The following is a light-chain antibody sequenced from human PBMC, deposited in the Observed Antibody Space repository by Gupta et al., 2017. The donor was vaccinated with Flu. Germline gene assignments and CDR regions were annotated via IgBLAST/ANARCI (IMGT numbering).Light chain of an antibody. CDR2: MAS. CDR1: QSVSYW. V-gene: IGKV1-5*03. Sequence: DSQMTQSPSTLSASVGDRVTITCLASQSVSYWLAWYQQKPGKAPKLLIYMASKSQSGVPSRFSATGSGKELTLTISDVQPDDFANYYCQQYNRHPFTFGLGTRLEI. CDR3: QQYNRHPFT. J-gene: IGKJ2*01.